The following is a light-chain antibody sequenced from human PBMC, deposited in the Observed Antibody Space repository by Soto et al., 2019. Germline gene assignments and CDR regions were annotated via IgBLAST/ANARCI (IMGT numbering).Light chain of an antibody. CDR1: NIGSKS. Sequence: SYELTHPPSVSVAPGQTARITCGGNNIGSKSVHWYQQKHGQAPVLVVYDDSDRPSGIPERFSGSNSGNTATLTISRVEAGDEADYYCQVWDSSSDRGVFGTGTQLTVL. CDR2: DDS. J-gene: IGLJ1*01. V-gene: IGLV3-21*02. CDR3: QVWDSSSDRGV.